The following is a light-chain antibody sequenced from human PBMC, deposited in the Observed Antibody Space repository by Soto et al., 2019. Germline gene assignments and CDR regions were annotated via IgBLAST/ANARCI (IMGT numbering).Light chain of an antibody. J-gene: IGKJ4*01. Sequence: DIVMTQSPDSLAVSLGERATINCKSSQSVLYSSNNKNYLAWYQQKPGQPPKLLIYWASTRESGFPDRFSGRGSETDFTLTISSLQAEDVAVYYCQQYYSTPPLTFGGVTKVEIK. V-gene: IGKV4-1*01. CDR2: WAS. CDR1: QSVLYSSNNKNY. CDR3: QQYYSTPPLT.